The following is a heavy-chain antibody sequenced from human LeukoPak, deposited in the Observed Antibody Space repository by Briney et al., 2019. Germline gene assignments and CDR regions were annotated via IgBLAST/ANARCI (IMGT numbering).Heavy chain of an antibody. CDR3: ARDANPPNYHFDY. CDR1: GFTFSSYD. Sequence: GGSLRLSCAASGFTFSSYDMQWVRQAPGKGLEGVATISFDGNSEYYADSVKGRFTISRDNSKNTLYLQMNSLRAEDTAMYYCARDANPPNYHFDYWGQGTLVTVSS. J-gene: IGHJ4*02. CDR2: ISFDGNSE. D-gene: IGHD5-24*01. V-gene: IGHV3-30*04.